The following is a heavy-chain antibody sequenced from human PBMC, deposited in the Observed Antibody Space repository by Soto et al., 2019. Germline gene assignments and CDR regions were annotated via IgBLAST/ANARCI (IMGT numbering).Heavy chain of an antibody. CDR1: GFTSSDYY. J-gene: IGHJ4*02. CDR3: ARSLRGYGGYSGY. V-gene: IGHV3-11*05. D-gene: IGHD5-12*01. Sequence: QVQLVESGGGLVKPGGCLRLSCAASGFTSSDYYMSWIRQAPGKGLEWVSYISSRGSDTNYADSVKGRFTVSRDNAKNSLYLQMNSLRAEDTAVYYCARSLRGYGGYSGYWGQGTLVTVSS. CDR2: ISSRGSDT.